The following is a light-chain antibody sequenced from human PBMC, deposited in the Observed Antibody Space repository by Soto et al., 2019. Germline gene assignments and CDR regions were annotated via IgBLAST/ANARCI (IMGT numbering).Light chain of an antibody. Sequence: QSVLTQPASVSGSPGQSITISCTGTSSDIGGYYYVSWYQHHPGKAPKLIIYQVTNRPSGVSNRFSASKSGNTASLTISALQAEDEADYYCCSYSSSSNFYVFGTVTKVTVL. CDR3: CSYSSSSNFYV. J-gene: IGLJ1*01. CDR2: QVT. CDR1: SSDIGGYYY. V-gene: IGLV2-14*01.